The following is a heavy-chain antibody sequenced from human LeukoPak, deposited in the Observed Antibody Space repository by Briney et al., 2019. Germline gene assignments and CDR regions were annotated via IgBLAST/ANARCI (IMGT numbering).Heavy chain of an antibody. V-gene: IGHV1-2*02. D-gene: IGHD1-1*01. J-gene: IGHJ3*02. Sequence: GASAKVSCKASGYTFTGHYMHWVRQAPGKGLEWMGWINSDSGGTKYAQKFQGSVIMTRVTSISTAYMELSRLKSDDTAVYYCARGRVHSWSDAFDIWGQGTTVTVSS. CDR1: GYTFTGHY. CDR3: ARGRVHSWSDAFDI. CDR2: INSDSGGT.